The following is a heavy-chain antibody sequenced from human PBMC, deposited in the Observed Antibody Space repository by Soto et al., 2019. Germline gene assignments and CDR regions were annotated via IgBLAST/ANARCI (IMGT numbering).Heavy chain of an antibody. D-gene: IGHD4-17*01. J-gene: IGHJ4*02. CDR3: AVLTTVTDADY. CDR1: GFMFSSYV. V-gene: IGHV3-23*01. CDR2: VSGSGSRT. Sequence: EVQLLESGGGLVQPGGSLRLSCAASGFMFSSYVMSWVRQAPGKGLEWVSGVSGSGSRTYYADSVKGRFSISRDNSRNTLYLQLNSLIAEDPAVYYCAVLTTVTDADYWGQGTLVTVPS.